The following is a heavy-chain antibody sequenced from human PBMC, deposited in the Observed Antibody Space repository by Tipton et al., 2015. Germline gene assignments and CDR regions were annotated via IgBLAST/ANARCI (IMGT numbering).Heavy chain of an antibody. CDR2: IYPDGRT. V-gene: IGHV3-53*01. CDR1: GLTVGSNY. J-gene: IGHJ5*02. Sequence: SLRLSCAASGLTVGSNYMSWVRQAPGKGLDWVSIIYPDGRTFYADSVKGRFTISRDNSKNTLYFQMNSLRAEDTAVYYCAKGGLVGVSWSWFDPWGQGTPVTVSS. CDR3: AKGGLVGVSWSWFDP. D-gene: IGHD1-26*01.